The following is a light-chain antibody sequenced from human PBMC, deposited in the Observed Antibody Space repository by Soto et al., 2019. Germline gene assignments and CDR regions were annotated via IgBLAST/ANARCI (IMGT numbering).Light chain of an antibody. CDR3: QQSYSTPWT. V-gene: IGKV1-39*01. CDR1: QSISSY. J-gene: IGKJ1*01. CDR2: AAS. Sequence: DIQMTQSPSSLSASVGDIVTITCRASQSISSYLNWYQQKPGKVPKLLIYAASSLQSGVPSRFSGSGSGTDFTLTISSLQPEDFATYYCQQSYSTPWTFGQGTKVDIK.